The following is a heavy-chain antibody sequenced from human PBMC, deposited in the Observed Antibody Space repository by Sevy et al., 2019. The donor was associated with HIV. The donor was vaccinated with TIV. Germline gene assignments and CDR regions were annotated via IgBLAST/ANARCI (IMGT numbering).Heavy chain of an antibody. Sequence: GGSLRLSCAASGFTFSSYWMHWVRQAPGKGLVWVSRINSDGSSTSYADSVKGRFTISRDNAKNTLYLQMNSLRAEDTAVYYCASIAAAATVFDYWGLGTLVTVSS. D-gene: IGHD6-13*01. CDR3: ASIAAAATVFDY. J-gene: IGHJ4*02. V-gene: IGHV3-74*01. CDR1: GFTFSSYW. CDR2: INSDGSST.